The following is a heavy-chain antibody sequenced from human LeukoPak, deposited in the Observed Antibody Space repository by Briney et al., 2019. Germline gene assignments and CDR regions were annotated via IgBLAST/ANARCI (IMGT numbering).Heavy chain of an antibody. J-gene: IGHJ5*02. V-gene: IGHV4-30-4*01. CDR3: ARGLMSWDIVVVPAAKGAWFDP. D-gene: IGHD2-2*01. Sequence: TSQTLSLTCIVSGGSISSGDYYWSWIRQPPGKGLEWIGYIYYSGSTYYNPSLKSRVTISVDTSKNQFSLKLSSVTAADTAVYYCARGLMSWDIVVVPAAKGAWFDPWGQGTLVTVSS. CDR1: GGSISSGDYY. CDR2: IYYSGST.